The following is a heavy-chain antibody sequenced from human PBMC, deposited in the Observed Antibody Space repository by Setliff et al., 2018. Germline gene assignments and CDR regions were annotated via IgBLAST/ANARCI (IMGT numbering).Heavy chain of an antibody. Sequence: SVKVSCQASGGTFSSYAISWVRQAPGQGLEWMGGIIPIFGTANYAQKFQGRVTITADESTSTAYMELSSLRSEETAVYYCARAEKPYYYGSGSSGDFQHWGQGTLVTVSS. CDR3: ARAEKPYYYGSGSSGDFQH. CDR1: GGTFSSYA. J-gene: IGHJ1*01. CDR2: IIPIFGTA. V-gene: IGHV1-69*13. D-gene: IGHD3-10*01.